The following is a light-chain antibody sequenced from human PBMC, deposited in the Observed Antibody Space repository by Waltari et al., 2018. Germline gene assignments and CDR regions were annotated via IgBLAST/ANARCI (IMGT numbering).Light chain of an antibody. CDR1: QSVGTS. CDR2: RAS. Sequence: EIVMTQSPASLSVSPGDRVTLSCRASQSVGTSLAWYQQRPGRAPRLLVYRASTRASDIPARFSGSGSGTDFTLSISTLQSEDFAVYYCQQYDDWPRTFGQGTKMEIK. V-gene: IGKV3-15*01. J-gene: IGKJ1*01. CDR3: QQYDDWPRT.